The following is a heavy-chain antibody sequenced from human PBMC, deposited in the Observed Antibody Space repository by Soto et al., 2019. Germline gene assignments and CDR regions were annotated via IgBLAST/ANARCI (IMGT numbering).Heavy chain of an antibody. V-gene: IGHV1-69*01. CDR1: GGTFSSYA. CDR2: IIPIFGTA. CDR3: ARGPDYYDSSGYYFYAFDI. D-gene: IGHD3-22*01. Sequence: QVQLVQSGAEVKKPGSSVKVSCKASGGTFSSYAISWVRQAPGQGLEWMGGIIPIFGTANYAQKFQGRVTITADESTSTAYMELSSLRSEDTAVYYCARGPDYYDSSGYYFYAFDIWGQGTMVTVSP. J-gene: IGHJ3*02.